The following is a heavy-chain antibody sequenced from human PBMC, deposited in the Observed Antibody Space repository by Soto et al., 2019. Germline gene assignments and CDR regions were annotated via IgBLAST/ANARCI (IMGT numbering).Heavy chain of an antibody. CDR1: GGTFSSYT. J-gene: IGHJ4*02. Sequence: ASVKVSCKASGGTFSSYTISWVRQAPGQGLEWMGRIIPILGTANYAQKFQGRVTITADKSTSTAYMELSSLTSEDTAVYYCAKGPRNWGFDFWGQGTLVTVSS. CDR2: IIPILGTA. CDR3: AKGPRNWGFDF. V-gene: IGHV1-69*08. D-gene: IGHD7-27*01.